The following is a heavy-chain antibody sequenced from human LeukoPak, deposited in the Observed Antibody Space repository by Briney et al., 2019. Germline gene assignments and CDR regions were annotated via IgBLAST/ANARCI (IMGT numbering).Heavy chain of an antibody. V-gene: IGHV3-23*01. Sequence: GSLRLPCAAPGFTVTYYAMSWVRPASGKRLGGGWGSRDVEKIPDDSASVKGRFTVSRVNYWKKGYLEINNLRAEDTAVYFCARHDSYIPYWGQGIPVTVSS. CDR2: SRDVEKIP. D-gene: IGHD3-10*01. J-gene: IGHJ4*02. CDR1: GFTVTYYA. CDR3: ARHDSYIPY.